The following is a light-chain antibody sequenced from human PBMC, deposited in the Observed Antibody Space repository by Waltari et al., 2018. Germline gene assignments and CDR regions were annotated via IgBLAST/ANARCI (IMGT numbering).Light chain of an antibody. Sequence: EIVLTQSPATLYLSPGERATLSCRASQSVTTYLGWYQQKPGQAPRLLIYDASNRATGIPARFSGSGSGTDFTLTISSLEPDDFAVYYCHQCSTWPPAFGPGTKVDI. CDR2: DAS. J-gene: IGKJ3*01. V-gene: IGKV3-11*01. CDR3: HQCSTWPPA. CDR1: QSVTTY.